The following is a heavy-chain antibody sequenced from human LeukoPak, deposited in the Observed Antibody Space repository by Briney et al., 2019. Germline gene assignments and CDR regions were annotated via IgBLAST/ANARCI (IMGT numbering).Heavy chain of an antibody. CDR1: GFTFSSYG. J-gene: IGHJ3*02. CDR3: ARDNPLVGATGACDI. D-gene: IGHD1-26*01. CDR2: IRYDGSNK. Sequence: PGGSLRLSCAASGFTFSSYGMHWVRQAPGKGLEWVAFIRYDGSNKYYADSVKGRFTISRVNSKNTLYLQMDTLRAEDTAVYYCARDNPLVGATGACDIWGQGTMVTVSS. V-gene: IGHV3-30*02.